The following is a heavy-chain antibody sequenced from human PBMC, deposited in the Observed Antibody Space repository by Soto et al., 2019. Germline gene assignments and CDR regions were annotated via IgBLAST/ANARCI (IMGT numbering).Heavy chain of an antibody. V-gene: IGHV3-23*01. CDR2: ILVGGNT. D-gene: IGHD2-8*02. CDR3: AKATATGGGAFDI. Sequence: DVQMLESGGSLVQPGGSLRLSCAASGFTCSSYDMSWVRQAPGKGLEWVSTILVGGNTYYADSVKGRFTISRDNSKNTLYLQTNSLTAGDTAVYYCAKATATGGGAFDICGQGTMVTVSS. J-gene: IGHJ3*02. CDR1: GFTCSSYD.